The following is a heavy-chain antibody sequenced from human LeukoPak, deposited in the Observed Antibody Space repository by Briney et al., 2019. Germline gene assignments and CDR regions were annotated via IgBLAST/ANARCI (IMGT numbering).Heavy chain of an antibody. CDR1: GYTFTSYF. Sequence: ASVKVSCKASGYTFTSYFMHWVRQAPGQGLDWMGIINPSGGSTSYAQKFQGRVTMTRDTSTSTVYMELSSLRSEDTAVYYCARAHESSGLFDYWGQGTLVTVFS. D-gene: IGHD6-19*01. CDR3: ARAHESSGLFDY. CDR2: INPSGGST. V-gene: IGHV1-46*01. J-gene: IGHJ4*02.